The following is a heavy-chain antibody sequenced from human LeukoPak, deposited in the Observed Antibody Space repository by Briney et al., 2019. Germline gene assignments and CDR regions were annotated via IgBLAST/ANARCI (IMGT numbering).Heavy chain of an antibody. D-gene: IGHD5-18*01. Sequence: PGGSLRLSCAASGFTFSSYGMHCVRQAPGKGLEWVAVIWYDGSNKYYADSVKGRFTISRDNSKNTLYLQMNSLRAEDTAVYYCARDKRGYSYGLFDYWGQGTLVTVSS. CDR2: IWYDGSNK. V-gene: IGHV3-33*01. CDR3: ARDKRGYSYGLFDY. J-gene: IGHJ4*02. CDR1: GFTFSSYG.